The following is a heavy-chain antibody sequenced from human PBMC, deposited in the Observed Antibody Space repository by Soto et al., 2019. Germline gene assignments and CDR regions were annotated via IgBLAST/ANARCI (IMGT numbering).Heavy chain of an antibody. CDR3: ARXHYTYGXLIDS. D-gene: IGHD2-8*01. V-gene: IGHV4-39*01. J-gene: IGHJ4*02. Sequence: ASETLSLTCSVSGDSITTNGYYWGWIRQPPGKGLQWIGNVYCTGSTFSHPSLTSRVFISVDTSKNEFSLRLTSVTAADTAVYYCARXHYTYGXLIDSWGPGTLVTVSS. CDR2: VYCTGST. CDR1: GDSITTNGYY.